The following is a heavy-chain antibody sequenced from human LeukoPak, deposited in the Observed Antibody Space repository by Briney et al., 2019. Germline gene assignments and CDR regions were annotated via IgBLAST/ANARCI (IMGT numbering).Heavy chain of an antibody. J-gene: IGHJ1*01. CDR2: ISRGGSPI. D-gene: IGHD1-14*01. Sequence: GGSLRLSCTASGITFSDYYMNWIRQAPGKCLEWLSFISRGGSPIYYADSVKGRFTNSRDNAKNSLYLQMNSLRVEDTAMYYCVITAGPPPEHWAQGPLVTVSS. V-gene: IGHV3-11*04. CDR1: GITFSDYY. CDR3: VITAGPPPEH.